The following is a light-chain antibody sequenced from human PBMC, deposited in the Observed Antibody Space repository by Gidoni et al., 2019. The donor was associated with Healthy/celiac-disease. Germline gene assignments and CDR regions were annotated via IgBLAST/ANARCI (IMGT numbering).Light chain of an antibody. CDR1: SSNIGSNT. CDR3: AAWDDSLNGVV. CDR2: SNN. J-gene: IGLJ2*01. V-gene: IGLV1-44*01. Sequence: QSVLTQPPSASGTPGLRFTISCSGSSSNIGSNTVNWYQQLPGTAPKLLIYSNNQRPSGVPDRFSGSKSGTSASLAISGLQSEDEADYYCAAWDDSLNGVVFGGGTKLTVL.